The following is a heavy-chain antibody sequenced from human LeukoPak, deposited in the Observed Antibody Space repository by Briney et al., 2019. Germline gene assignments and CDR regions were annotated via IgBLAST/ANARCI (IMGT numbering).Heavy chain of an antibody. CDR2: ISANGRST. V-gene: IGHV3-23*01. J-gene: IGHJ4*02. Sequence: GGSLRISCAASGFTFTNYPMSWVRQTQGKGLEWISAISANGRSTYYADSVKGRFTISRDNSKNTLYLQMNSLRAEDTAVYYCARDSSGGYSYGTAIDYWGQGTLVTVSS. D-gene: IGHD5-18*01. CDR1: GFTFTNYP. CDR3: ARDSSGGYSYGTAIDY.